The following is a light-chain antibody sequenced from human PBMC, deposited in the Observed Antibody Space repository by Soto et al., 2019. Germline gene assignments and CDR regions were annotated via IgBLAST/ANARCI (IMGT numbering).Light chain of an antibody. CDR1: QSISSY. CDR3: HQYDTVPYA. Sequence: DIPMTQSPSSLSASVGDRVTITCRASQSISSYLNWYQQKPGKAPKLLIYAASSLQSGVPSRFSGSGSGTDFTLTISSLQPEDVATYYCHQYDTVPYAFGPGTKVDLK. CDR2: AAS. J-gene: IGKJ3*01. V-gene: IGKV1-39*01.